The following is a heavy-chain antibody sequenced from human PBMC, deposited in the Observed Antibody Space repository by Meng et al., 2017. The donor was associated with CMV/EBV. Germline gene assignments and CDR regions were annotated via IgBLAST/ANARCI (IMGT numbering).Heavy chain of an antibody. CDR1: GFTFDDYA. Sequence: GGSLRLSCAASGFTFDDYAMHWVRQAPGKGLEWVSGISWNSGSIGYADSVKGRFTISRDNAKNSLYLQMNSLRAEDTALYYCAKDKANYYDSSGDLDYWGQGTLVTVSS. V-gene: IGHV3-9*01. D-gene: IGHD3-22*01. J-gene: IGHJ4*02. CDR3: AKDKANYYDSSGDLDY. CDR2: ISWNSGSI.